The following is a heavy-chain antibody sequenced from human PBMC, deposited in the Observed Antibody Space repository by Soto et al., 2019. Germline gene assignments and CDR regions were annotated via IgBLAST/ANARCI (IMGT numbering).Heavy chain of an antibody. Sequence: GESLKISCKGSGYSFTTYWIGWVRQMPGKGLEWMGIIYPGDSDSRYSPSFQGQVTISVDKSITTAYLQWSSLEASDTAMYYCARIGDYGSGSYPYFDYWGQGTLVTVSS. CDR3: ARIGDYGSGSYPYFDY. CDR1: GYSFTTYW. D-gene: IGHD3-10*01. J-gene: IGHJ4*02. V-gene: IGHV5-51*01. CDR2: IYPGDSDS.